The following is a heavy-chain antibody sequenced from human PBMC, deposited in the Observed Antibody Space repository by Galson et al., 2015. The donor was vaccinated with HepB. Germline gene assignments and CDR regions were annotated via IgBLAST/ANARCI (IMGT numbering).Heavy chain of an antibody. V-gene: IGHV3-74*01. CDR1: GFTFSSYW. D-gene: IGHD3-22*01. CDR3: ARMAGGSSGYNYFVPEFYFDY. CDR2: INSDGITT. Sequence: SLRLSCAASGFTFSSYWMHWVRQGPGKGLVWVARINSDGITTSYADSVKGRFTISRDNAENTLSLQMNSLRAEDTAVYYCARMAGGSSGYNYFVPEFYFDYWGQGTLVTVS. J-gene: IGHJ4*02.